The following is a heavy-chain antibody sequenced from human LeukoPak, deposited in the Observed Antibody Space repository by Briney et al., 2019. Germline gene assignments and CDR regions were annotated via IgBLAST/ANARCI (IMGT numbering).Heavy chain of an antibody. Sequence: GGSLRLSCAASGFTFSSYSMNWVRQAPGKGLEWVSSISSSSSYIYYADSVKGRFTISRDNAKNSLYLQINRLRAEDTAVYYCASLDCSSTSCYGDDAFDIWGPGTMVTVSS. J-gene: IGHJ3*02. CDR2: ISSSSSYI. CDR3: ASLDCSSTSCYGDDAFDI. D-gene: IGHD2-2*01. V-gene: IGHV3-21*01. CDR1: GFTFSSYS.